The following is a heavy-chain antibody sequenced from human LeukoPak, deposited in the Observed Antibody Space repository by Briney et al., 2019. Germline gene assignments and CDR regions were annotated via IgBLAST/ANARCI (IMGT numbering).Heavy chain of an antibody. Sequence: GGSLRLSCAASGFTFSSYEMNWVRQAPGKGLEWVSYISSSGSTIYYADSVKGRFTISRDNSKNTLYLQVNSLRAEDTAMYYCARNILFAFDIWGQGTMVTVSS. CDR1: GFTFSSYE. D-gene: IGHD2/OR15-2a*01. CDR3: ARNILFAFDI. J-gene: IGHJ3*02. CDR2: ISSSGSTI. V-gene: IGHV3-48*03.